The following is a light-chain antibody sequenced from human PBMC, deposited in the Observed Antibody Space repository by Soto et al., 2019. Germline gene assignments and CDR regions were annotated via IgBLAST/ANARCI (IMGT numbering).Light chain of an antibody. CDR3: AAWDDSLNGLV. V-gene: IGLV1-44*01. CDR1: SSNIGPNA. Sequence: QSVLTQPPSASGTPGQKVTISCSGSSSNIGPNAVNWYQQLPGTAPKLLLYNNNQRPSGVSDRFSGSKSGTSASLAISGLQSDDEADYHCAAWDDSLNGLVFGTGTKVTVL. J-gene: IGLJ1*01. CDR2: NNN.